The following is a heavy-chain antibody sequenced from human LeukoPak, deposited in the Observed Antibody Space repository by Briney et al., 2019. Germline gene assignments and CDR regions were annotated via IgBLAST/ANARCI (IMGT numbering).Heavy chain of an antibody. CDR1: GGSISSYY. D-gene: IGHD5-24*01. CDR3: AGPMAYAFDI. CDR2: IYYSGST. J-gene: IGHJ3*02. Sequence: SETLSLTCTVSGGSISSYYWSWIRQPPGKGLEWIGYIYYSGSTNYNPSLKSRVTISVDTSKNQFSLKLSSVTAADTAVYYCAGPMAYAFDIWGQGTMDTVSS. V-gene: IGHV4-59*01.